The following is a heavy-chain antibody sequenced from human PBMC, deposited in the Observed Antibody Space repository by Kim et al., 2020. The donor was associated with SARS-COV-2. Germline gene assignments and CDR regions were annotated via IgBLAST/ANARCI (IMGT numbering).Heavy chain of an antibody. Sequence: GGSLRLSCAASGFTFSRHTMNWVRQTPGKGLEWVSSISSGGDFIYYAESMKGRFTISRDNAKNTLFLQMNSLSAEDSALYYCARDPPDNDLLTGHFEINYMDVWGKGTTVTVSS. J-gene: IGHJ6*03. V-gene: IGHV3-21*01. D-gene: IGHD3-9*01. CDR2: ISSGGDFI. CDR1: GFTFSRHT. CDR3: ARDPPDNDLLTGHFEINYMDV.